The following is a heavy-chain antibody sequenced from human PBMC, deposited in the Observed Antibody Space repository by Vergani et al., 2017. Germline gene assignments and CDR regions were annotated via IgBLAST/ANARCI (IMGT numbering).Heavy chain of an antibody. Sequence: EVQLVESGGGLVQPGRSLRLSCAASGFTFDDYAMHWVRQAPGKGLEWVSGISWNSGSIGYADSVKGRFTISRDNAKNSLYLQMNSLRAEDTALYYCAKGSGVVVAALDWFDPWGQGTLVTVSS. CDR3: AKGSGVVVAALDWFDP. J-gene: IGHJ5*02. CDR2: ISWNSGSI. V-gene: IGHV3-9*01. D-gene: IGHD2-15*01. CDR1: GFTFDDYA.